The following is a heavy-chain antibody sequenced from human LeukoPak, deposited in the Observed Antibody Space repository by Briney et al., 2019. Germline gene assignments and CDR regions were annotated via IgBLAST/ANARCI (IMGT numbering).Heavy chain of an antibody. Sequence: GGSLRLSCTASGFTFGDYDMSWVRQAPGKGVEWVGFIRSKAYGGATEYAASVKGRFTISRVDSKSIAYLQMNSLKTEDTAVYYCTRGGRDYFDYWGQGTLVTVST. V-gene: IGHV3-49*04. CDR2: IRSKAYGGAT. CDR1: GFTFGDYD. D-gene: IGHD6-25*01. J-gene: IGHJ4*02. CDR3: TRGGRDYFDY.